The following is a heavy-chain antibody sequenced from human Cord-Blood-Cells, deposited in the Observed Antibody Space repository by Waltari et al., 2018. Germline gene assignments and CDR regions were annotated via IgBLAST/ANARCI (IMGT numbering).Heavy chain of an antibody. CDR2: INPNMGGT. Sequence: QVQLVQSGAEVKKPGASVKVSCKASGYTFTGYYMHWVRQAPGQGLEWMGWINPNMGGTNYAQKFQGWVTMTRDTSISTAYMELSRLRSDDTAVYYCARDTGMRAFDIWGQGTMVTVSS. CDR1: GYTFTGYY. CDR3: ARDTGMRAFDI. J-gene: IGHJ3*02. D-gene: IGHD3-10*01. V-gene: IGHV1-2*04.